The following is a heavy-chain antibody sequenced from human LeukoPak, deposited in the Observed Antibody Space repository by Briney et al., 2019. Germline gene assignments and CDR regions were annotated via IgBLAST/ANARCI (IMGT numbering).Heavy chain of an antibody. J-gene: IGHJ6*02. CDR3: TRDLMDYDVSTGLHHYYMDV. Sequence: GGSLRLSCAASGFTFSSYGMHWVRQAPGKGLEWVAVISYDGSNKYYADSVKGRFTISRDNAKNTLYLQMNTLRVEDTAVYYCTRDLMDYDVSTGLHHYYMDVWGQGTTVTVSS. CDR2: ISYDGSNK. CDR1: GFTFSSYG. D-gene: IGHD3-9*01. V-gene: IGHV3-30*03.